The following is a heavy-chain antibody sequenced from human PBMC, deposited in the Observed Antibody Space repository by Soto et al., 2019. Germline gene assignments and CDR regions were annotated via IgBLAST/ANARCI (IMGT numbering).Heavy chain of an antibody. CDR2: IRRHTSVT. D-gene: IGHD3-22*01. Sequence: EVQLVESGGMLVQPGGSLRISCAASGLTLSTSSMNWVRQAPGKGLEWISYIRRHTSVTAYADSVKGRFTISRVSAKNSLYLQMDSLSVEDTAVYYCGKVAASGYYAVDRWGQGTLVTVSS. CDR1: GLTLSTSS. CDR3: GKVAASGYYAVDR. J-gene: IGHJ5*02. V-gene: IGHV3-48*01.